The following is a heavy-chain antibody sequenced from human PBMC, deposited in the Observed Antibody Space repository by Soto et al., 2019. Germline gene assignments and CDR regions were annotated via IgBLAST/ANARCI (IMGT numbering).Heavy chain of an antibody. Sequence: ALVKVSCKASGYTFTSYAIHWVRQAPGQRLEWMGWINAGNGNTKYSQKFQGRVTITRDTSASTAYMELSSLRSEDTAVYYCARGPGGPDGPGDYWGQGTLVTVSS. D-gene: IGHD2-15*01. J-gene: IGHJ4*02. CDR2: INAGNGNT. V-gene: IGHV1-3*01. CDR3: ARGPGGPDGPGDY. CDR1: GYTFTSYA.